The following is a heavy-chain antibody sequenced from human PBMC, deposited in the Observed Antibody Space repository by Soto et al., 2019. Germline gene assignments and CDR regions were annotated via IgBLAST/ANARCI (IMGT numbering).Heavy chain of an antibody. CDR2: VHPYEGTP. V-gene: IGHV1-18*04. D-gene: IGHD1-26*01. Sequence: QVQLVQSAPEVKRPGASVKVSCKTSGFTFTSYPFSWVRQAPGQGLEWLACVHPYEGTPKVAHQFRDRITLTTDTSAATVFMELTRLTSDDTAVYFCAREYYSTTTWIDYWGQGTLVAVSS. CDR1: GFTFTSYP. CDR3: AREYYSTTTWIDY. J-gene: IGHJ4*02.